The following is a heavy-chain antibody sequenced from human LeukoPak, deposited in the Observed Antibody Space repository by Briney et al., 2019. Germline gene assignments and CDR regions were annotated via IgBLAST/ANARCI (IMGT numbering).Heavy chain of an antibody. J-gene: IGHJ4*02. CDR3: ARESGELLYGGTTSEAAYYFDY. Sequence: GGSLRLSCAASGFTFSSYGMHWVRQAPGKGLEWVAFIRYDGSNKYYADSVKGRFTISRDNSKNTLYLQMNSLRSEDTAVYYCARESGELLYGGTTSEAAYYFDYWGQGTLVTVSS. CDR1: GFTFSSYG. CDR2: IRYDGSNK. V-gene: IGHV3-30*02. D-gene: IGHD3-10*01.